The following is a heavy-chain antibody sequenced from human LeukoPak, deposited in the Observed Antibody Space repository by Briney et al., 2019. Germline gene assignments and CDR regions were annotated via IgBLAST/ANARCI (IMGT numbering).Heavy chain of an antibody. CDR2: IKQDGSEK. CDR1: GFTFSSYW. CDR3: ASLSSSFLVDY. D-gene: IGHD6-13*01. J-gene: IGHJ4*02. V-gene: IGHV3-7*01. Sequence: GGSLRLSCAASGFTFSSYWMSWVRQAPGKGLEWVANIKQDGSEKYYVDSVKGRFTISRDNAKNSLYLQMNSLRAEDTAVYYCASLSSSFLVDYWGQGTLVTVSS.